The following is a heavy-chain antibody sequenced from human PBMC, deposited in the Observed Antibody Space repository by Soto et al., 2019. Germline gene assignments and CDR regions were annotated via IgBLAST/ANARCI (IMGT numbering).Heavy chain of an antibody. CDR3: AFDILTGYAFDY. D-gene: IGHD3-9*01. CDR2: ISAYNYNT. CDR1: GYTFHNYG. Sequence: ASVKVSCKASGYTFHNYGVSWVRQAPGQGLEWMGRISAYNYNTHYAQNFEDRVTMTTDTSTSTAYMYLSSLRSEDTAVYYCAFDILTGYAFDYWGQGTLVTVSS. J-gene: IGHJ4*02. V-gene: IGHV1-18*01.